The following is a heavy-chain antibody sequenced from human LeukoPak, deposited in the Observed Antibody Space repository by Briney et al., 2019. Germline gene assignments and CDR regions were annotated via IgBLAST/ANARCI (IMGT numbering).Heavy chain of an antibody. CDR1: GGTSSSCA. Sequence: SYKASGGTSSSCAMSWVRQATGKGLEWVSAISGSGGSTYYADSVKGRFTISRDNSKNTLYLQMNSLRAEDTAVYYCAKGRFAIAVAGMWDYWGQGTLATVSS. V-gene: IGHV3-23*01. CDR2: ISGSGGST. D-gene: IGHD6-19*01. J-gene: IGHJ4*02. CDR3: AKGRFAIAVAGMWDY.